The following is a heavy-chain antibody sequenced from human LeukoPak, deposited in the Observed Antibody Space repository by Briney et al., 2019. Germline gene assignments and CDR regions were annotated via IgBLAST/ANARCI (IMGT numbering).Heavy chain of an antibody. CDR2: INPNSGGT. D-gene: IGHD3-10*01. V-gene: IGHV1-2*02. Sequence: GASVKVSCKASGYTFTGYYMHWVRQAPGQGLEWMGWINPNSGGTNYAQKFQGRVTMTRDTSISTAYMELSRLRSDDTAVYYRARGDVLLWFGRRRYFDYWGQGTLVTVSS. CDR1: GYTFTGYY. J-gene: IGHJ4*02. CDR3: ARGDVLLWFGRRRYFDY.